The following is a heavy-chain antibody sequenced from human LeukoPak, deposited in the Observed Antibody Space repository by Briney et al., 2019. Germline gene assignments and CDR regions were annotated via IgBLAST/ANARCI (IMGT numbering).Heavy chain of an antibody. D-gene: IGHD1-26*01. CDR1: GFTFGTYW. V-gene: IGHV3-7*01. Sequence: GGSLRLSCVVSGFTFGTYWMTWVRQAPGRGLEWLADIKQDGSEKYSVDSLKGRFTNSRDNAKNSLYLQMNSLRAEDTAVYYCARNGGHSGSHFDYWGQGTLVTVSS. CDR2: IKQDGSEK. J-gene: IGHJ4*02. CDR3: ARNGGHSGSHFDY.